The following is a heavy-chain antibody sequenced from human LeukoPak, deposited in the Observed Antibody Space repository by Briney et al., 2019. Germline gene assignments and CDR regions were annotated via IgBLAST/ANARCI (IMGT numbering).Heavy chain of an antibody. D-gene: IGHD3-16*02. V-gene: IGHV1-46*01. CDR3: ARDNSVGDIAWWFDP. Sequence: ASVKVSCKASGYSFTSHYMHWVRQAPGQGLEWMGLINPSGSSTLYAQKFQGRVTMTRDMSTATDYMELSSLRSEDTAVYYCARDNSVGDIAWWFDPWGQGTLVTVSS. CDR2: INPSGSST. J-gene: IGHJ5*02. CDR1: GYSFTSHY.